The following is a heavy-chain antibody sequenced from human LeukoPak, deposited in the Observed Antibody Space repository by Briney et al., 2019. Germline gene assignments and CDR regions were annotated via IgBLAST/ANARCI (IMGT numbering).Heavy chain of an antibody. CDR3: ARVSGTWGYFYMDV. D-gene: IGHD1-1*01. CDR2: ISTYDGKT. CDR1: GYAFTSRG. J-gene: IGHJ6*03. Sequence: ASVKVSCKPFGYAFTSRGFTWVRQAPGQGLEWMGWISTYDGKTDYAQNFQGRVTMTIDASTSTAYMEVRSLRSDDTAVYYCARVSGTWGYFYMDVWAKGSPVTVSS. V-gene: IGHV1-18*01.